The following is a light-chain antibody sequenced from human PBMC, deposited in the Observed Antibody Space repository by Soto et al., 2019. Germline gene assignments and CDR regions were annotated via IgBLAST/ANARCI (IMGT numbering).Light chain of an antibody. CDR1: ISDVGGYNY. CDR2: DVS. J-gene: IGLJ2*01. CDR3: SSYTSSRGVV. V-gene: IGLV2-14*01. Sequence: QSVLTQPASVSGSPGQSITISCTATISDVGGYNYVSWYQQHPGKAPKLMIYDVSNRPSGVSNRFSGSKSGNTASLTISGLQAEDEADYYCSSYTSSRGVVFGGGTKVTVL.